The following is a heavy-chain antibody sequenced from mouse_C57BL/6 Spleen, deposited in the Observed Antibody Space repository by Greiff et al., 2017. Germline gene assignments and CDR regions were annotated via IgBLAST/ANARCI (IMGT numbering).Heavy chain of an antibody. CDR2: IYPSDSET. J-gene: IGHJ3*01. CDR3: ARDDGTPWFAD. D-gene: IGHD2-3*01. CDR1: GYTFTSYW. Sequence: QVQLQQPGAELVRPGSSVKLSCKASGYTFTSYWMDWVKQRPGQGLEWIGNIYPSDSETHYNQKFKDKATLTVDKSSSTAYMQLSSLTSEDSAVYYCARDDGTPWFADWGQGTLVTVSA. V-gene: IGHV1-61*01.